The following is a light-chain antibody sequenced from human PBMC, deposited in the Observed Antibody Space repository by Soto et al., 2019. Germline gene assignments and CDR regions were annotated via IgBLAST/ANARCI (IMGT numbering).Light chain of an antibody. CDR2: AAS. CDR1: QSISSY. V-gene: IGKV1-39*01. CDR3: QPSYSTPYT. Sequence: DIQMAQSPSSLSASVGDRVTITCRASQSISSYLNWYQQKPGKAPKLLIYAASSLQSGVPSRFSGSGSGTDFTLTISSLQPEDFATYYCQPSYSTPYTFGQGTKLEIQ. J-gene: IGKJ2*01.